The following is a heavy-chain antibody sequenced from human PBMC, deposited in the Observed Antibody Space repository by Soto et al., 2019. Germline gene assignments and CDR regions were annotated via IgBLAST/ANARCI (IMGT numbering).Heavy chain of an antibody. V-gene: IGHV4-39*01. CDR1: GGSISSSSYY. CDR2: IYYSGST. Sequence: SETLSLTCTVSGGSISSSSYYWGWIRQPPGKGLEWIGSIYYSGSTYYNPSLKSRVTISVDTSKNQFSLKLSSVTAADTAVYYCARLWGSRGRYYFDYWGQGTLVTVPS. D-gene: IGHD7-27*01. CDR3: ARLWGSRGRYYFDY. J-gene: IGHJ4*02.